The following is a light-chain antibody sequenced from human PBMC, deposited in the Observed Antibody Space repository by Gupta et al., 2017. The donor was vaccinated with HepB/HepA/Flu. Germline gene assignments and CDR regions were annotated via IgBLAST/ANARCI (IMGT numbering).Light chain of an antibody. Sequence: EIVITQSPATLSFLPGDRATLSCRAIQTVSTYLAWYQQKPGQSPRLLIYEISNRATGIPARFSGSGSGTDFTLTISSLEPEDFAVYFCQQRSNWPLTFGGGAKVEIK. CDR3: QQRSNWPLT. V-gene: IGKV3-11*01. J-gene: IGKJ4*01. CDR1: QTVSTY. CDR2: EIS.